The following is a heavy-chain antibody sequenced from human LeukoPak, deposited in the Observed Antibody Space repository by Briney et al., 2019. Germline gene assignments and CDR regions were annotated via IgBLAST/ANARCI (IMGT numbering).Heavy chain of an antibody. Sequence: GGSLRLSCAASGFTFSSYAMSWVRQAPGKGLEWVSAISGSGDSTFYADSVKGRFTISRDNSKNTLYLQMNSLRAEDTAVYYCAKWHGDYEFGWYFDLWGRGTLVTVSS. J-gene: IGHJ2*01. CDR2: ISGSGDST. V-gene: IGHV3-23*01. CDR1: GFTFSSYA. CDR3: AKWHGDYEFGWYFDL. D-gene: IGHD4-17*01.